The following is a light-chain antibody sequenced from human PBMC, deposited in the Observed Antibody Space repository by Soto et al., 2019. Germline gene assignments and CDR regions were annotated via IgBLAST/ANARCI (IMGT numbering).Light chain of an antibody. CDR3: QHRYNLPLP. J-gene: IGKJ4*01. CDR2: DSS. Sequence: EVVLTQSPATLSLSPGEKATLSCSASQDINTYLGWYQQKPGQPPRLLIYDSSNRASGIPARCSGSGAGTDFTLTINRLEPEDFAIYYCQHRYNLPLPVGAGTKVDLK. V-gene: IGKV3-11*01. CDR1: QDINTY.